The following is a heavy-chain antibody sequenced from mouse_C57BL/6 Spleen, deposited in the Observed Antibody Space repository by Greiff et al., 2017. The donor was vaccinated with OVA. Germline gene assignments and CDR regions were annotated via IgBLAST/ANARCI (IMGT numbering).Heavy chain of an antibody. Sequence: VQLQQPGAELVMPGASVKLSCKASGYTFTSYWMHWVKQRPGQGLEWIGEIDPSDSYTNYNQKFKGKSTLTVDKSASTAYMQLSSLTSEDSAVYYCAREGLDYWGQGTTLTVSS. J-gene: IGHJ2*01. CDR1: GYTFTSYW. CDR2: IDPSDSYT. CDR3: AREGLDY. V-gene: IGHV1-69*01.